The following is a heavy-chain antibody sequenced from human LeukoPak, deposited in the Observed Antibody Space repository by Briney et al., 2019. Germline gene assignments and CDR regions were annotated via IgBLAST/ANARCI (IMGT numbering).Heavy chain of an antibody. CDR3: AKDRLVGGSDRHPLDY. Sequence: TGESLRLSCAASGFTFSSYTMTWVRQAPGKGLEWVSSISRSGDYIFYADSVRGRFTISRDNAKNSLYLQMTSLRAEDTAVYYCAKDRLVGGSDRHPLDYRGQGTLVTVSS. V-gene: IGHV3-21*01. D-gene: IGHD1-26*01. J-gene: IGHJ4*02. CDR1: GFTFSSYT. CDR2: ISRSGDYI.